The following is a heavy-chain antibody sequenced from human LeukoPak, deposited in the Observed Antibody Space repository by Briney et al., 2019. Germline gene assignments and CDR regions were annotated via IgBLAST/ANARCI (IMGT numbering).Heavy chain of an antibody. CDR1: GFTFRTYW. CDR2: IRQDGSEK. Sequence: GGSLRLSCEGSGFTFRTYWMTWVRQAPGKGLEWVANIRQDGSEKYYVDSVKGRFTISRDNAQNSLYLQMNSLRAEDTAVYYCARPRDSGWSKTWDYWGQGTLVTVSS. CDR3: ARPRDSGWSKTWDY. D-gene: IGHD6-13*01. J-gene: IGHJ4*02. V-gene: IGHV3-7*03.